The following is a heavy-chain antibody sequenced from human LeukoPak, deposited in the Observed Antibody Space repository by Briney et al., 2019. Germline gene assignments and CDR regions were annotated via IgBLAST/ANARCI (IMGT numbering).Heavy chain of an antibody. V-gene: IGHV4-4*02. CDR1: GGSISSSNW. Sequence: SGTLSLTCAVSGGSISSSNWWSWVRQPPGKGLEWIGEIYHSGSTNYNPSLKSRVTRSVDKSKNQFSLKLSSVTAADTAVYYCARGTITTVTDSWGPGTLVTVSS. CDR2: IYHSGST. J-gene: IGHJ4*02. D-gene: IGHD4-17*01. CDR3: ARGTITTVTDS.